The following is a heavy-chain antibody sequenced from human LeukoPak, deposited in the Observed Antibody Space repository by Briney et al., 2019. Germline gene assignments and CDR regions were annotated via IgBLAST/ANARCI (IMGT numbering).Heavy chain of an antibody. CDR1: GFTFNNYA. J-gene: IGHJ4*02. CDR2: ISYDGSNK. D-gene: IGHD6-6*01. V-gene: IGHV3-30-3*01. Sequence: GGSLRLSCAASGFTFNNYAMHWVRQAPGKGLEWVAVISYDGSNKYYADSVKGRFTISRDNSKNTLYLQMNSLRAEDTAVYYCGRGSYSSSAPAFDSGGQGTLVPVSS. CDR3: GRGSYSSSAPAFDS.